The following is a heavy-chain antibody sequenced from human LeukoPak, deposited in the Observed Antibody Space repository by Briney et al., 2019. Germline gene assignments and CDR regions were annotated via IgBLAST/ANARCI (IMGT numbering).Heavy chain of an antibody. CDR1: GFTFNSFS. J-gene: IGHJ4*02. CDR2: ISGSSATV. D-gene: IGHD4-17*01. V-gene: IGHV3-48*02. CDR3: ARDQAYGFDY. Sequence: GGSPRLSCAASGFTFNSFSMNWVRQAPGKGLEWVSYISGSSATVFYADSVKGRFTISRDNAKNSLYLQMSSLRDEDTAVYYCARDQAYGFDYWGQGTLVTVSS.